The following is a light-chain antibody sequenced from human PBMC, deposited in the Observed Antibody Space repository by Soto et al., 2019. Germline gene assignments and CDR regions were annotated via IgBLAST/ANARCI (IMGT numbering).Light chain of an antibody. CDR2: GAS. CDR3: QQYGSSPT. CDR1: QSVNSRY. V-gene: IGKV3-20*01. J-gene: IGKJ1*01. Sequence: EIVLTQSPGTLSLSPGERATLSCRASQSVNSRYLAWYQQKPGQAPRLLIHGASSRATGIPDRFSGSGSGTDFTLTISRLEPEDFAVYYCQQYGSSPTFGQGTKVDIK.